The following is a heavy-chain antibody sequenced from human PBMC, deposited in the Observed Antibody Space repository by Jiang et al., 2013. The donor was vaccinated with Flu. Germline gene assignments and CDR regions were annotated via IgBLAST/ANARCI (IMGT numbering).Heavy chain of an antibody. CDR2: TYYRSKWYN. CDR3: ARGRVSAFDI. V-gene: IGHV6-1*01. Sequence: SQTLSLTCAISGDSVSSYNAAWNWIRQSPSRGLEWLGRTYYRSKWYNEYAVSVESRITINSDTSKNQFSLQLNSVTPEDSAVYYRARGRVSAFDIWGQGTMVTVSS. D-gene: IGHD5/OR15-5a*01. CDR1: GDSVSSYNAA. J-gene: IGHJ3*02.